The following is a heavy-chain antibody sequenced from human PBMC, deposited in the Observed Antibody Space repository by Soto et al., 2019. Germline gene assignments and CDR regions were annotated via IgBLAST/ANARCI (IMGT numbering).Heavy chain of an antibody. CDR1: GGTFSSYA. V-gene: IGHV1-69*01. D-gene: IGHD3-9*01. Sequence: QVQLVQSGAEVKKPGSSVKVSCKASGGTFSSYAISWVRQAPGQGLEWMGGIIPIFGTANYAQKFQGRVTITADESTSTAYMELSSLRSEDTAVYYCARGVQFLTGYYKLGYYYGMDVWGQGTTVTVSS. CDR2: IIPIFGTA. J-gene: IGHJ6*02. CDR3: ARGVQFLTGYYKLGYYYGMDV.